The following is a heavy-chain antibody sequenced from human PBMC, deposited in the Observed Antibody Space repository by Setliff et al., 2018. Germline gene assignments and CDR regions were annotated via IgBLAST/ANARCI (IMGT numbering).Heavy chain of an antibody. CDR1: GGSISSSNW. D-gene: IGHD3-3*01. CDR2: IYHTGST. Sequence: SETLSLTCAVSGGSISSSNWWSWVRQAPGKGLEWIGEIYHTGSTNYNPSLKSRVTISVDTSKNQFSLKLSSVTAADTAVYYCARGHGTDYNFWSGYPAASFDIWGQGTMVTVSS. CDR3: ARGHGTDYNFWSGYPAASFDI. V-gene: IGHV4-4*02. J-gene: IGHJ3*02.